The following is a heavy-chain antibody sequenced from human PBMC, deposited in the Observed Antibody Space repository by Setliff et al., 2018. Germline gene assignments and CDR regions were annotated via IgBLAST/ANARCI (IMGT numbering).Heavy chain of an antibody. D-gene: IGHD3-3*01. Sequence: ASVKVSCKASGYTFTSYYIHWVRQAPGQGLEWMGIINPSSGTTSYAQKFQGRVTMTRDTSTSTVYMELSSLRSEDTAVYYCARSSAPSVVLAADFDFWGLGTPVTVSS. V-gene: IGHV1-46*01. J-gene: IGHJ4*02. CDR1: GYTFTSYY. CDR3: ARSSAPSVVLAADFDF. CDR2: INPSSGTT.